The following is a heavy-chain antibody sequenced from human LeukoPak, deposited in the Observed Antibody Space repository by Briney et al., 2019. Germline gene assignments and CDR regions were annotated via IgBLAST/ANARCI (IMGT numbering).Heavy chain of an antibody. J-gene: IGHJ3*02. CDR3: ARVPHSDHSSGWYGRGAFDI. CDR1: GGSISSGGSY. D-gene: IGHD6-19*01. V-gene: IGHV4-31*03. CDR2: IYYSGST. Sequence: SETLPLTCTVSGGSISSGGSYWSWIRQHPGKGLEWIGYIYYSGSTYYNPSLKSRVTISVDTSKNQFSLKLSSVTAADTAVYYCARVPHSDHSSGWYGRGAFDIWGQGTMVTVSS.